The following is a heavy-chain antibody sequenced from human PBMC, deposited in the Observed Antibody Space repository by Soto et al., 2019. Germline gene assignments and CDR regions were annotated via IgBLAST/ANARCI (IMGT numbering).Heavy chain of an antibody. V-gene: IGHV3-21*01. D-gene: IGHD2-21*01. CDR2: ISTTGGNK. CDR3: ARGLLASRQNWFDP. J-gene: IGHJ5*02. CDR1: GFTFSSYS. Sequence: SGWSLRLSCAASGFTFSSYSMSLVRQAPGKGLEWVSTISTTGGNKYYADSLKGRFTISRDNAKNSVYLQMNSLRAEDTAVYYCARGLLASRQNWFDPWGQGTLVTVSS.